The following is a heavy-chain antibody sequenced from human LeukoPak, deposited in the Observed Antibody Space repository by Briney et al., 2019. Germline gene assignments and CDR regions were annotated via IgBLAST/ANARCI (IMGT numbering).Heavy chain of an antibody. CDR1: GFTFSSYS. CDR3: ARGPGSVAEFVWFDP. CDR2: ISSSSSYI. V-gene: IGHV3-21*01. D-gene: IGHD6-19*01. J-gene: IGHJ5*02. Sequence: GGSLRLSCAASGFTFSSYSMNWVRQAPGKGLEWVSSISSSSSYIYYADSVKGRFTISRDNAKNSLYLQMNSPRAEDTAVYYCARGPGSVAEFVWFDPWGQGTLVTVSS.